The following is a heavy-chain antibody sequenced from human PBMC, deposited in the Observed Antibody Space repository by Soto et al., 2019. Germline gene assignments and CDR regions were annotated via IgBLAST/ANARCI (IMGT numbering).Heavy chain of an antibody. CDR2: IKQDGSEK. CDR1: GFTFSSYW. J-gene: IGHJ4*02. CDR3: ARVIMVLRQGGGADY. V-gene: IGHV3-7*05. D-gene: IGHD3-16*01. Sequence: GGSLRLSCAASGFTFSSYWMSWVRQAPGKGLECVANIKQDGSEKYYVDSVKGRFTISRDNAKNSLYLQMNSLRAEDTAVYYCARVIMVLRQGGGADYWGQGTLVTVSS.